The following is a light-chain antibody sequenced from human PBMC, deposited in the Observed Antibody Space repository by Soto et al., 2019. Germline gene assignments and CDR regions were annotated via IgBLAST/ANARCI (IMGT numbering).Light chain of an antibody. V-gene: IGKV1-39*01. CDR1: QRISSY. CDR2: ATS. CDR3: QQSYTTPRT. J-gene: IGKJ1*01. Sequence: DIQMTQSPSSLSASVGDRVTITCRASQRISSYLNWYQQKPGKAPKFLIYATSSLQSGVPSRFSGSGSGTDFTLTISSLQPEDFATYYCQQSYTTPRTFGPGTKVDSK.